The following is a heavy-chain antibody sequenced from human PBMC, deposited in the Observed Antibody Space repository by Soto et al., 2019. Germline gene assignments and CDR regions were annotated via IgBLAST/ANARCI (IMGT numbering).Heavy chain of an antibody. CDR3: AKVSTDIVVVPAAIIAFDY. Sequence: GGSLRLSCEASGFTFSSYGMHWVRQAPGKGLEWVAVISYDGSNKYYADTVKGRFTISRDNSKNTLYLQMNSLRAEDTAVYYSAKVSTDIVVVPAAIIAFDYWGQGTLVTVSS. D-gene: IGHD2-2*02. CDR2: ISYDGSNK. J-gene: IGHJ4*02. V-gene: IGHV3-30*18. CDR1: GFTFSSYG.